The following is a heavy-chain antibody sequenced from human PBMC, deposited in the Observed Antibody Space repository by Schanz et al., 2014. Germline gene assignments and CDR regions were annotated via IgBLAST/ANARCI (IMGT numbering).Heavy chain of an antibody. D-gene: IGHD2-21*01. V-gene: IGHV1-46*01. CDR2: INPYDDTI. J-gene: IGHJ4*02. Sequence: QVQLVQSGAEVKKPGASVKLSCKASNYIFTKYYIHCVRQAPGQGLEWMGLINPYDDTIDYAKKFQGRFTMTRDTSTTTVYMELRSLTAEDTAVYYCATGPHIVVAFDYWGQGTLVTVSS. CDR3: ATGPHIVVAFDY. CDR1: NYIFTKYY.